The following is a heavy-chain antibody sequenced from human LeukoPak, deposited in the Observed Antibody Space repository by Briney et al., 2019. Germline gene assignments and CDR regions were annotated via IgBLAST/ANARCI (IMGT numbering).Heavy chain of an antibody. D-gene: IGHD6-19*01. CDR1: GFTFNSNA. J-gene: IGHJ4*02. Sequence: PGGSLRLSCAASGFTFNSNAISWVRQAPGKGLGWVSTIGGSGDKTFYADSVKGRFTISRDNAKNMLHLQMSSLTGEDTALYYCVRGGDESSGWGDHDYWGQGALVTVSS. V-gene: IGHV3-23*01. CDR2: IGGSGDKT. CDR3: VRGGDESSGWGDHDY.